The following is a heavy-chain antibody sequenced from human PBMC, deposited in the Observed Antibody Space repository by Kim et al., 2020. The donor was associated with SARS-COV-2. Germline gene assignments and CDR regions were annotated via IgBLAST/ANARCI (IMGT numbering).Heavy chain of an antibody. D-gene: IGHD6-19*01. Sequence: GGSLRLSCAASGFTFSSYWMTWVRQAPGKGLEWVANIKQDGNQKYYVDSVKGRFTISRDNAKNSLYLQMNSLRAEDTAVYYCARDGELYSSVKDAFDIWGQGTMVTVSS. V-gene: IGHV3-7*01. J-gene: IGHJ3*02. CDR2: IKQDGNQK. CDR3: ARDGELYSSVKDAFDI. CDR1: GFTFSSYW.